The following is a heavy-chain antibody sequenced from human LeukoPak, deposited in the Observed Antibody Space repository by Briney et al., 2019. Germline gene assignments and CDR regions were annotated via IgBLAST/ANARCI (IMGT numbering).Heavy chain of an antibody. D-gene: IGHD1-26*01. CDR2: ISYDGSNK. CDR3: AKRNSGNYFDD. CDR1: GFTFSNYP. Sequence: GRSLRLSCAASGFTFSNYPIHWVRQAPGKGLEWVALISYDGSNKYYADSVKGRFTLSRDNSKNTLYLQMNSLRAEDTAVYYCAKRNSGNYFDDWGQGSLVTVSS. J-gene: IGHJ4*02. V-gene: IGHV3-30-3*02.